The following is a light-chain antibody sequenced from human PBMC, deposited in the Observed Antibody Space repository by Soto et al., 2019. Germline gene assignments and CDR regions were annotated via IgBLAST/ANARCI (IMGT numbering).Light chain of an antibody. CDR3: QSYDTSLSRRWV. CDR2: G. J-gene: IGLJ3*02. Sequence: QSVLTPPPSVSGAPGQTVTISCTGSSSNIGAGYPVHWYQQLPGTAPKLLVSGNRPSGVPDRFSASKPGASAPLAITGLPAEDEADYYCQSYDTSLSRRWVFGGGTKLTVL. CDR1: SSNIGAGYP. V-gene: IGLV1-40*01.